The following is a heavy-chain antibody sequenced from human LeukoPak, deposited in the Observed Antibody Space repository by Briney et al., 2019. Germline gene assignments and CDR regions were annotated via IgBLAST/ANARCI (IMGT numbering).Heavy chain of an antibody. CDR2: INWNGGST. Sequence: GRSLRLSCAASGFTFDDYAMHWVRQAPGKGLEWVSGINWNGGSTGYADPVKGRFTISRDNAKKSLYLQMNSLRAEDTAWYYCARATSGYYGSGGSDSWGQGTLVTVSS. J-gene: IGHJ4*02. CDR3: ARATSGYYGSGGSDS. CDR1: GFTFDDYA. D-gene: IGHD3-10*01. V-gene: IGHV3-20*04.